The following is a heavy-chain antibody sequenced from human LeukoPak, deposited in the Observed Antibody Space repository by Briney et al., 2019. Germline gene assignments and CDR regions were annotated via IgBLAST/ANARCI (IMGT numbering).Heavy chain of an antibody. V-gene: IGHV1-69*13. CDR2: IIPIFGTA. J-gene: IGHJ4*02. D-gene: IGHD3-16*01. CDR1: GGTFSSYA. CDR3: ARDVGGGNPLSY. Sequence: ASVKVSCKASGGTFSSYAISWVRQAPGQGLEWMGGIIPIFGTANYAQKFQGRVTITADESTSTAYMELSSLRSEDTAVYYCARDVGGGNPLSYWGQGTLVTVSS.